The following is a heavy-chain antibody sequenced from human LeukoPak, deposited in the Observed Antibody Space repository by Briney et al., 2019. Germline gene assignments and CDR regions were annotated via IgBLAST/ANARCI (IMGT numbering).Heavy chain of an antibody. D-gene: IGHD4-23*01. CDR2: IYYSGST. V-gene: IGHV4-39*07. Sequence: SETLSLTCTVSGGFLSSSSYYWGWIRQPPGKGLEWIGRIYYSGSTYYNPSLKTRVTISVDTSKNQFSLKLSSVTAADTAVCYCARTTTVVTRQFDYWGQGTLVTVSS. CDR1: GGFLSSSSYY. J-gene: IGHJ4*02. CDR3: ARTTTVVTRQFDY.